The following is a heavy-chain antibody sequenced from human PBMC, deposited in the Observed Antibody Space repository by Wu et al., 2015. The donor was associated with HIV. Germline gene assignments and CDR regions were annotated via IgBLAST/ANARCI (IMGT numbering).Heavy chain of an antibody. J-gene: IGHJ4*02. Sequence: QVQLVQSGAEVKNPGSSVKVSCKASGGGFNSYAISWVRQAPGQGLEWMGGVIPVIGTPNYSQKFQGRVTITTDESTATVYTEMSSLRFEDTAVYYCARGLRDILTGYYSAFEFWGQGALVTVSS. CDR1: GGGFNSYA. D-gene: IGHD3-9*01. CDR2: VIPVIGTP. CDR3: ARGLRDILTGYYSAFEF. V-gene: IGHV1-69*05.